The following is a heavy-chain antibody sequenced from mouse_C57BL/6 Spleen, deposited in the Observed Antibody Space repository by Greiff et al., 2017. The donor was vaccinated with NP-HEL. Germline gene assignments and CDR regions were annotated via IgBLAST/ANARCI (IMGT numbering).Heavy chain of an antibody. CDR2: INPSSGYT. D-gene: IGHD2-5*01. Sequence: VKLQESGAELARPGASVKMSCKASGYTFTSYTMHWVKQRPGQGLEWIGYINPSSGYTKYNQKFKDKATLTADKSSSTAYMQLSSLTSEDSAVYYCARGDYSNYDGYAMDYWGQGTSVTVSS. J-gene: IGHJ4*01. CDR3: ARGDYSNYDGYAMDY. V-gene: IGHV1-4*01. CDR1: GYTFTSYT.